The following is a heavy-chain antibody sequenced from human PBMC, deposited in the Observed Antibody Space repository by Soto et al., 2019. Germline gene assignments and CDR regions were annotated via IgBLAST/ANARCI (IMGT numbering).Heavy chain of an antibody. D-gene: IGHD6-19*01. Sequence: EVQLLESGGGLVQPGGSLRLSCAASGFTFSSYAMSWVRQAPGKGLEWVSVISGSGGSTYYADSVKGRFTISRDNSKNTLYLQMNSLRAEDTAVYYCARRTSGWYVAYWGQGTLVTVSS. V-gene: IGHV3-23*01. J-gene: IGHJ4*02. CDR3: ARRTSGWYVAY. CDR1: GFTFSSYA. CDR2: ISGSGGST.